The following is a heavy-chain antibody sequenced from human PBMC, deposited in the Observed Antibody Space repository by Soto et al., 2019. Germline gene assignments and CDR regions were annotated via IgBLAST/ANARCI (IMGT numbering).Heavy chain of an antibody. V-gene: IGHV3-66*01. CDR1: GFTVSYTY. Sequence: DVQLVESGGGLVQPGGSLRLSCVVSGFTVSYTYMSWARQAPGKGLEWVSVFYDGDAEYYADPVKGRFTISRDKSKNTLYLQMNSLRAEDTAVYYCARDMPDGVDVWGQGTTVTVSS. CDR2: FYDGDAE. J-gene: IGHJ6*02. D-gene: IGHD2-2*01. CDR3: ARDMPDGVDV.